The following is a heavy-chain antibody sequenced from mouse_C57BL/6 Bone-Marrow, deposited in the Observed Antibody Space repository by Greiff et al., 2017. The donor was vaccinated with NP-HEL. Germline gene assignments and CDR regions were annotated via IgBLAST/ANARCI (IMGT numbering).Heavy chain of an antibody. J-gene: IGHJ2*01. CDR1: GYTFTSYG. CDR2: IYPRSGNT. Sequence: VKLQESGAELARPGASVKLSCKASGYTFTSYGISWVKQRTGQGLEWIGEIYPRSGNTYYNEKFKGKATLTADKSSSTAYMELRSLTSEDSAVYFCARNGDWEDYFDYWGQGTTLTVSS. CDR3: ARNGDWEDYFDY. V-gene: IGHV1-81*01. D-gene: IGHD4-1*01.